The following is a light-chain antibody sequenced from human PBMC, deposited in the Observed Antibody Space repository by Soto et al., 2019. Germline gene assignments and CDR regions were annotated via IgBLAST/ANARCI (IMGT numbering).Light chain of an antibody. CDR2: EVS. J-gene: IGLJ1*01. V-gene: IGLV2-8*01. Sequence: QSALTQPPSASGSPGQSVTISCTGTSSDVGGYNYVSWYQQHPGKAPKLMIYEVSKRPSGVPDRFSGSKSGNTASLTVSGLQAEDEADYYCSSYAGSTFYVFGTGTKVT. CDR3: SSYAGSTFYV. CDR1: SSDVGGYNY.